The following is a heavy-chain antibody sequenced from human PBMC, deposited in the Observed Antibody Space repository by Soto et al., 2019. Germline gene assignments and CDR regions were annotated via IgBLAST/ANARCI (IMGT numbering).Heavy chain of an antibody. V-gene: IGHV4-59*01. J-gene: IGHJ6*02. Sequence: QVQLQESGPGLVKPSETLSLTCTVSGGSISSYYWSWIRQPPGKGLEWIGYIYYSGSTNYNPSLKSRVTISVDTSKNQFSLKLSSVTAADTAVYYCARISGDYGSYYGMDVWGQGTTVTVSS. CDR3: ARISGDYGSYYGMDV. CDR2: IYYSGST. D-gene: IGHD4-17*01. CDR1: GGSISSYY.